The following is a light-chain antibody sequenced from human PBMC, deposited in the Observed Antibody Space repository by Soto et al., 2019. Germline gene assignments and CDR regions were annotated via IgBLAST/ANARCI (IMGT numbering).Light chain of an antibody. J-gene: IGKJ1*01. CDR1: QSVSSNY. Sequence: EFVLTQSPGTLSLSPGEXXXLSCRASQSVSSNYLAWYQQKPGQAPRLLISGASTRATGIADRFSGSGSGTDFTLSISRLEPEDFAVYYCHQYGSSPQTFGQGTKVEIK. V-gene: IGKV3-20*01. CDR2: GAS. CDR3: HQYGSSPQT.